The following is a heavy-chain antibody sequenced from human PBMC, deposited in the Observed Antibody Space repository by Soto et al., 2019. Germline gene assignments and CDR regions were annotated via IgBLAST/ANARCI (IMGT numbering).Heavy chain of an antibody. V-gene: IGHV3-11*01. J-gene: IGHJ6*03. CDR3: ARDAGAYQLLRGRNYYYYMEV. Sequence: QVQLVESGGGLVKPGGSLRLSCAASGFTFSDYYMSWIRQAPGKGLEWVSYISSSGSTIYYADSVKGRFTISRDNAKNSLYLQMNSLRAEDTAVYYCARDAGAYQLLRGRNYYYYMEVWGKGTTVTVSS. CDR1: GFTFSDYY. D-gene: IGHD2-2*01. CDR2: ISSSGSTI.